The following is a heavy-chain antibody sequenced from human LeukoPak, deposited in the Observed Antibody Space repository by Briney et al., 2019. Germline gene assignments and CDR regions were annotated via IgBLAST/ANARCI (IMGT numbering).Heavy chain of an antibody. CDR2: IWYDGSDA. V-gene: IGHV3-33*08. D-gene: IGHD3-10*01. CDR3: ARAPASYGSGNDYSNDYGMGV. J-gene: IGHJ6*02. Sequence: GGSLRLSCAASGFTFRSNGMHWVRQAPGRGLEWVTYIWYDGSDADYADPVKGRFTISRDNSKNTLYLQMNSLRAEDTAVYYCARAPASYGSGNDYSNDYGMGVWGQGTTLTVTS. CDR1: GFTFRSNG.